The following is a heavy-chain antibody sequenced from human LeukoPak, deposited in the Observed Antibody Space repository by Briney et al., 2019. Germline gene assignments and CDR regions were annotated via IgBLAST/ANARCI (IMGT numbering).Heavy chain of an antibody. CDR1: GFIFSSYW. CDR3: ARDVYNMGDY. J-gene: IGHJ4*02. D-gene: IGHD1-1*01. V-gene: IGHV3-7*01. CDR2: IKQDGSEK. Sequence: GGSLRLSCAASGFIFSSYWMSWVRQAPGKGLEWVANIKQDGSEKYYLDSVKGRFTISRDNAKNSLYLQMNSLRAVDTAVYYCARDVYNMGDYWGQGTLVTVSS.